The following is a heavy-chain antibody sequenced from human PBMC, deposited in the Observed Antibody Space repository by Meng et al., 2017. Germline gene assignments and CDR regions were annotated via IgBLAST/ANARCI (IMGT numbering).Heavy chain of an antibody. J-gene: IGHJ3*02. Sequence: LSLTCAASGFTLSRYWMSWVRQVPGKGLEWVAVIWYDGSNKYYADSVKGRFTISRDNAKNSLYLQMNSLRAEDTAVYYCARDRKDDYVWGRRDAFDIWGQGTMVTVSS. CDR1: GFTLSRYW. D-gene: IGHD3-16*01. V-gene: IGHV3-33*08. CDR3: ARDRKDDYVWGRRDAFDI. CDR2: IWYDGSNK.